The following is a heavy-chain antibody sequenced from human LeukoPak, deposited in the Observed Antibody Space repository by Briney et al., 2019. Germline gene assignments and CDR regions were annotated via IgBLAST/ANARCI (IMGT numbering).Heavy chain of an antibody. Sequence: GGSLRLSCAASGFTVSSNYMSWVRQAPGKGLEWVSVIYSGGSTYYADSVKGRFTISRDNSKSTLYLQMNSLRAEDTAVYYCARSSPYYYDSSGYELDYWGQGTLVTVSS. CDR2: IYSGGST. V-gene: IGHV3-53*01. J-gene: IGHJ4*02. D-gene: IGHD3-22*01. CDR3: ARSSPYYYDSSGYELDY. CDR1: GFTVSSNY.